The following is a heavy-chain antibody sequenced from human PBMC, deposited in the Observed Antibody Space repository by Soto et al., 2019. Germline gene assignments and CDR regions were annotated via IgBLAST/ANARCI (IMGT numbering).Heavy chain of an antibody. CDR3: ARGLANGSGSYQFDP. CDR2: INHSGST. J-gene: IGHJ5*02. V-gene: IGHV4-34*01. CDR1: GGSFSGYY. D-gene: IGHD3-10*01. Sequence: SETLSLTCAVYGGSFSGYYWSWIRQPPGKGLEWIGEINHSGSTNYNPSLKSRVTISVDTSKNQFSLKLSSVTAADTAVYYCARGLANGSGSYQFDPWGQGTLVTVSS.